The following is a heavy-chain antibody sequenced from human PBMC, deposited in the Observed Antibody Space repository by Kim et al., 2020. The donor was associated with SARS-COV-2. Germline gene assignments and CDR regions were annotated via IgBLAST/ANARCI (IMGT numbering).Heavy chain of an antibody. Sequence: TTEYAASVKGRFTISRDDSKSIAYLQMNSLKTEDTAVYYCTSSLNYGMDVWGQGTTVTVSS. CDR3: TSSLNYGMDV. V-gene: IGHV3-49*02. CDR2: TT. J-gene: IGHJ6*02.